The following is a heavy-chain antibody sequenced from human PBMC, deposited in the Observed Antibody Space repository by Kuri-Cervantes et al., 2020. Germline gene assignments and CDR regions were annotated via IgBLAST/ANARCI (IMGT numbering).Heavy chain of an antibody. D-gene: IGHD3-22*01. J-gene: IGHJ5*02. CDR3: ARDWGYYDSSGYYYGTTDNWFDP. Sequence: GSLRLSCTVSGGSISSYYWSWIRQPAGKGLEWIGRIYTSGSTNHNPSLKSRVTMSVDTSKNQFSLKLSSVTAADTAVYYCARDWGYYDSSGYYYGTTDNWFDPWGQGTLVTVSS. CDR1: GGSISSYY. V-gene: IGHV4-4*07. CDR2: IYTSGST.